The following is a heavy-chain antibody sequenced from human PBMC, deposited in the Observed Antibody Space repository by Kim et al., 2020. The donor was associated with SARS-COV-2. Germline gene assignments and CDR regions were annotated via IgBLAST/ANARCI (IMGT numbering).Heavy chain of an antibody. CDR2: IWYDGSNK. D-gene: IGHD3-22*01. V-gene: IGHV3-33*01. CDR1: GFTFSSYG. J-gene: IGHJ3*02. CDR3: ARDLRYDSSGHDAFDI. Sequence: GGSLRLSCAASGFTFSSYGMHWVRQAPGKGLEWVAVIWYDGSNKYYADSVKGRFTISRDNSKNTLYLQMNSLRAEDTAVYYCARDLRYDSSGHDAFDIWGQGTIVTVSS.